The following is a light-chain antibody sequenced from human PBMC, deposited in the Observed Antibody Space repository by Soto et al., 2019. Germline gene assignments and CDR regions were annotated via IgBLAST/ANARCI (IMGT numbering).Light chain of an antibody. CDR2: DAS. J-gene: IGKJ4*01. Sequence: EIVLTQSPATLSLSPGERATLSCRASQSVSSSLAWYQQKPGQAPRLLIYDASNRATGIPARFSGSGSGTDFTLTISSLEPEDFAVYYCQQRSSWPLLWPFGGGTKVEIK. CDR3: QQRSSWPLLWP. CDR1: QSVSSS. V-gene: IGKV3-11*01.